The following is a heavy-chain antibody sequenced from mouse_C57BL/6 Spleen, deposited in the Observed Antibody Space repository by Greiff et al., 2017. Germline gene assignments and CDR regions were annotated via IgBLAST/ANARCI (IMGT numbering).Heavy chain of an antibody. CDR1: GYTFTSYW. CDR3: ARRGGFCWYFDV. CDR2: IYPGSGST. Sequence: QVQLQQPGAELVKPGASVKLSCKASGYTFTSYWITWVKQRPGQGLEWIGDIYPGSGSTNYNEKFKSKATLTVDTSSSTAYMQLSSLTSEDSAVYYCARRGGFCWYFDVWGTGTTVTVSS. V-gene: IGHV1-55*01. J-gene: IGHJ1*03.